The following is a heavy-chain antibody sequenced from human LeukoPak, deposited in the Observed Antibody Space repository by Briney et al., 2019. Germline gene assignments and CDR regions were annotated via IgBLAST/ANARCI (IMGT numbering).Heavy chain of an antibody. CDR2: IIPIFGTA. CDR1: GGTFSSYA. Sequence: SVKVSCKASGGTFSSYAISWVRQAPGQGLEWMGGIIPIFGTANYAQKFQGRVTITADESTSTAYMELSSLRSEDTAVYYCAREFQQGNWFDPWGQGTLVTVSS. J-gene: IGHJ5*02. CDR3: AREFQQGNWFDP. D-gene: IGHD6-13*01. V-gene: IGHV1-69*13.